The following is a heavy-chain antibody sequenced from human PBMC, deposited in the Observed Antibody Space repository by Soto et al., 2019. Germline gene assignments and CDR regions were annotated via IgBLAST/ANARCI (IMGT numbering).Heavy chain of an antibody. D-gene: IGHD3-10*01. V-gene: IGHV4-4*02. Sequence: SETLSLTCAVSGGSISSSNWWSWVRQPPGKGLEWIGEIYHSGSTNYNPSLKSRVTISVDKSKNQFSLKLSSVTAADTAVYYWARVTMVRSYGMDVWGQGTQVTVSS. J-gene: IGHJ6*02. CDR1: GGSISSSNW. CDR3: ARVTMVRSYGMDV. CDR2: IYHSGST.